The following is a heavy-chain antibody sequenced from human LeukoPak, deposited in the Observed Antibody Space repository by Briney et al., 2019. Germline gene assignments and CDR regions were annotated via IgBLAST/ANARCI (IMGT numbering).Heavy chain of an antibody. V-gene: IGHV4-59*01. D-gene: IGHD3-22*01. CDR3: ARNGFSSGYYYVGY. CDR1: GGSISSYY. Sequence: PSETLSLTCTVSGGSISSYYWSWIRQPPGKGLEWIGYIYNSGSTNYNPSLKSRVTISVDTSKNQFSLKLSSVTAADTAVYYCARNGFSSGYYYVGYWGQGTLVTVSS. CDR2: IYNSGST. J-gene: IGHJ4*02.